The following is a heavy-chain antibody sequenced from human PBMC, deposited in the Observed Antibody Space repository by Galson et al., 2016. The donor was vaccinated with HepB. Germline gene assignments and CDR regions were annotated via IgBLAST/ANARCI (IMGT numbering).Heavy chain of an antibody. Sequence: SLRLSCAASGFTFGDYAMSWFRQAPGKGLEWVGFIRSKGYGGTTEYAASVKGRFTISRDDSKSIVYLQMNSLETEDTAVYYCTKDSSGYLNYYYGMDVWGQGTTVTVSS. CDR1: GFTFGDYA. J-gene: IGHJ6*02. D-gene: IGHD3-22*01. V-gene: IGHV3-49*03. CDR3: TKDSSGYLNYYYGMDV. CDR2: IRSKGYGGTT.